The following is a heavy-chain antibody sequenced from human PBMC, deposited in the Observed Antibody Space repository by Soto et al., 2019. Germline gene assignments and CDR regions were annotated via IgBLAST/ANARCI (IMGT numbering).Heavy chain of an antibody. CDR1: GGSISSYY. CDR2: IYYSGST. Sequence: SETLSLTCTVSGGSISSYYWSWIRQPPGKGLEWIGYIYYSGSTNYNPSLKSRVTISVDTSKNQFSLKLSSVTAADTAVYYCASSLAAAGPDYYYYYYMDVWGKGTTVTVSS. D-gene: IGHD6-13*01. V-gene: IGHV4-59*01. CDR3: ASSLAAAGPDYYYYYYMDV. J-gene: IGHJ6*03.